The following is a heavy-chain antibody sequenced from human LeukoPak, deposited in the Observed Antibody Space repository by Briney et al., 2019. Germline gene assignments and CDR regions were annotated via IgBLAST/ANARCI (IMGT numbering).Heavy chain of an antibody. CDR2: IYPGDSGT. Sequence: GESLKISCKGSGYSFSSYWIVWVRQMPGKGLEWMGIIYPGDSGTRYSPSFQGQVTISADKSISTAYLQWSSLKASDTAMYYCARHLTYASAWYCPDYWGQGTLVTVSS. J-gene: IGHJ4*02. D-gene: IGHD6-19*01. CDR1: GYSFSSYW. CDR3: ARHLTYASAWYCPDY. V-gene: IGHV5-51*01.